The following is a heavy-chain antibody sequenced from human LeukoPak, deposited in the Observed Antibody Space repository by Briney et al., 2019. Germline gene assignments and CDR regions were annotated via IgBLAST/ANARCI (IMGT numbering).Heavy chain of an antibody. D-gene: IGHD6-19*01. CDR2: IKQDGSEK. J-gene: IGHJ4*02. V-gene: IGHV3-7*01. CDR3: ATEASSGLED. CDR1: GFTFSGYW. Sequence: QPGGSLRLSCAASGFTFSGYWMSWARQAPGKGLEWVANIKQDGSEKYYLDSVKGRFTISRDNAENSLYLQMNSLRAEDTAVYYCATEASSGLEDWGQGILVTVSS.